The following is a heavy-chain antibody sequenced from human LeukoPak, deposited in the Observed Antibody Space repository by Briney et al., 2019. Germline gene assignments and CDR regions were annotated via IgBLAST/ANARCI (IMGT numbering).Heavy chain of an antibody. CDR3: ARDPMITFGGVIVYAFDI. V-gene: IGHV3-30*03. CDR1: GFTFSSYG. CDR2: ISYDGSNK. J-gene: IGHJ3*02. D-gene: IGHD3-16*02. Sequence: PGGSLRLSCAASGFTFSSYGMHWVRQAPGKGLEWVAVISYDGSNKYYADSVKGRFTISRDNSKNTLYLQMNSLRAEDTAVYYCARDPMITFGGVIVYAFDIWGQGTMVTVSS.